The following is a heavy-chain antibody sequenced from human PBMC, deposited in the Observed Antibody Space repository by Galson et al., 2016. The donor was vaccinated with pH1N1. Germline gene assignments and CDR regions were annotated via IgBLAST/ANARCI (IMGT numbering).Heavy chain of an antibody. Sequence: TSEMCVSWIRQPPGKALEWLALIDWDDNKYYSTSLKTRLTISKDTSKNHVVLTMTNMDPVDTATYYCARIRYGDYSHYFDYWGQGTLVTVSS. J-gene: IGHJ4*02. D-gene: IGHD4-17*01. CDR3: ARIRYGDYSHYFDY. CDR2: IDWDDNK. CDR1: TSEMC. V-gene: IGHV2-70*01.